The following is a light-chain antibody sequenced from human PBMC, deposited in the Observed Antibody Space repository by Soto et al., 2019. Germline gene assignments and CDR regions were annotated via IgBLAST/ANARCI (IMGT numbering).Light chain of an antibody. V-gene: IGLV2-14*01. CDR3: SSCASSSIPCVV. Sequence: QSVLTQPASVSGSPGQSITISCTGTNSDVGDYNYVSWYQQHPGKAPKLMIYEVSNRPSGVSNRFSGSKSGNTASLTISGLRAEDEADYYCSSCASSSIPCVVFGGGTKLTVL. J-gene: IGLJ2*01. CDR2: EVS. CDR1: NSDVGDYNY.